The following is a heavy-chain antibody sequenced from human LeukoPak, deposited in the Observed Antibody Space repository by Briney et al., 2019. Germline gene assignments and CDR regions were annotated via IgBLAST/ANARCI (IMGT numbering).Heavy chain of an antibody. Sequence: PGGSLRLSCAASGFTFSSYGMHWVRQAPGKGLEWVAFIRSDGTNKYYRDSVEGRFTVSRDNSKNTLFLQMNSLRPEDTAMYYCAKDPSNASRTLDIWGQGTLVTVSS. CDR2: IRSDGTNK. CDR3: AKDPSNASRTLDI. CDR1: GFTFSSYG. V-gene: IGHV3-30*02. D-gene: IGHD3-16*01. J-gene: IGHJ3*02.